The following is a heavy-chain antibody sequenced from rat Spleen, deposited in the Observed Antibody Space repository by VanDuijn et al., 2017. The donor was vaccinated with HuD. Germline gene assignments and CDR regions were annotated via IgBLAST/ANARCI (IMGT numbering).Heavy chain of an antibody. V-gene: IGHV5-29*01. CDR1: GFTFSDYY. CDR2: ISHDGGNT. CDR3: ARPGITSYVMDA. D-gene: IGHD1-4*01. J-gene: IGHJ4*01. Sequence: EVQLVESDGGLVQPGRSQKLSCAASGFTFSDYYMAWVRQPPTKGLEGVATISHDGGNTYYRDSLKGRFPISRDNAKSTLYLQMDSLRSEDTATYYCARPGITSYVMDAWGQGASVTVSS.